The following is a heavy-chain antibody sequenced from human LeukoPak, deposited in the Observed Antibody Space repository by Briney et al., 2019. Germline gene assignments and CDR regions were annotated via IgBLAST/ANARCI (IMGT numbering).Heavy chain of an antibody. V-gene: IGHV3-49*04. Sequence: GGSLRLSCTASGFTFGDYAMSWVRQAPGKGLEWVGFIRSKAYGGTTEYAASVKGRFTISRDDSKSIAYLQMNSLKTEDTAVYYCTRGWRFFDYWGQGTLVTVSS. J-gene: IGHJ4*02. CDR1: GFTFGDYA. CDR2: IRSKAYGGTT. CDR3: TRGWRFFDY.